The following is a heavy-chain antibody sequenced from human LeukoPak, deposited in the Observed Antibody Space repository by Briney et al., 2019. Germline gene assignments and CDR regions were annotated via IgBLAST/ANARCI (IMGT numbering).Heavy chain of an antibody. V-gene: IGHV1-18*01. CDR1: GYTFTSYG. CDR3: VRDLTYYYDSSGYYDY. Sequence: ASVKVSCKASGYTFTSYGISWVRQAPGQGLEWMGWISAYNGNTNYAQKLQGRVTMTTDTSTSTAYMELRSLRSDDTAVYYCVRDLTYYYDSSGYYDYWGQGTLVTVSS. D-gene: IGHD3-22*01. CDR2: ISAYNGNT. J-gene: IGHJ4*02.